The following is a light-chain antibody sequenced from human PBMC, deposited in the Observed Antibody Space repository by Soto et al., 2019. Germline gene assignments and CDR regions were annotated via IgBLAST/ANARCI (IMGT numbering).Light chain of an antibody. Sequence: QSALTQPPSASGSPGQSVTISCTGTSADVGGYNYVSWYQQYPGKAPKLMIYEVNKRPSGVPDRFSGAKSGNTASLTVSGLQAEDEADYYCSSHAGSNPVVFGGGTKLTVL. V-gene: IGLV2-8*01. CDR3: SSHAGSNPVV. CDR2: EVN. J-gene: IGLJ2*01. CDR1: SADVGGYNY.